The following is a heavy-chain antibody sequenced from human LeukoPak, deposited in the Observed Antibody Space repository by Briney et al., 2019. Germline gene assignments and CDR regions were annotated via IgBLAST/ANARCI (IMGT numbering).Heavy chain of an antibody. V-gene: IGHV3-30-3*01. CDR3: ARDHY. J-gene: IGHJ4*02. Sequence: PVGSLRLSCAASGFTFSTYAMHWVRQAPGKGLEWVAVISYDGSNKYYADSVKGRFTISRDNSKNTLYLQMNSLRAEDTAVYYCARDHYWGQGTPVTVSS. CDR1: GFTFSTYA. CDR2: ISYDGSNK.